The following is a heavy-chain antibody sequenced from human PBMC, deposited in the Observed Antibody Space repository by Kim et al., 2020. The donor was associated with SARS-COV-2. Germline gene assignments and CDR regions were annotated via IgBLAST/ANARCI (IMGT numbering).Heavy chain of an antibody. CDR1: GGSFSGYY. CDR2: INHSGST. V-gene: IGHV4-34*01. CDR3: ARGKAMRWWQQLDRGGMDV. J-gene: IGHJ6*02. Sequence: SETLSLTCAVYGGSFSGYYWSWIRQPPGKGLEWIGEINHSGSTNYNPSLKSRVTISVDTSKNQFSLKLSSVTAADTAVYYCARGKAMRWWQQLDRGGMDVWCQGTTVTVSS. D-gene: IGHD6-13*01.